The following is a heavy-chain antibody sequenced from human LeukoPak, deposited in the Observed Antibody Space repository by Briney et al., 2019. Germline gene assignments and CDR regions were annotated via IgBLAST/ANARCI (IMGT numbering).Heavy chain of an antibody. D-gene: IGHD5-12*01. Sequence: GASVKVSCKASGDNLNSYAITWVRQAPGQGLECMGGIIPIFGTTNYAQKFQGRVTITADKSTSTAYMELSRLGSEDTAVYYCQFRGGYDYVAFDFWGQGTLVTVSS. CDR3: QFRGGYDYVAFDF. V-gene: IGHV1-69*06. CDR2: IIPIFGTT. J-gene: IGHJ4*02. CDR1: GDNLNSYA.